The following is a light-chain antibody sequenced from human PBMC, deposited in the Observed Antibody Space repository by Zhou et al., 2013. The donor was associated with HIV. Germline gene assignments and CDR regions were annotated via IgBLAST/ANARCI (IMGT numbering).Light chain of an antibody. CDR3: QQYGSSPIT. V-gene: IGKV3D-15*01. Sequence: ETVMAQSPATLSVSPGERVTLSCRASQDITSSLAWYQQRPGQAPRLLIYGTSTRATGVPARFSGSGSGTEFTLTISRLEPEDIAVYYCQQYGSSPITFGQGTRLETK. CDR1: QDITSS. CDR2: GTS. J-gene: IGKJ5*01.